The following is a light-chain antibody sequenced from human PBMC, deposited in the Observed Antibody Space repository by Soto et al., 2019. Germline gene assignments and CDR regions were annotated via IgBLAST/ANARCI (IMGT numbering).Light chain of an antibody. Sequence: EIVLTQSPVTLSLSPGERATLSCRASQSVSNQLAWYQQKPGQAPRLLIYDASRRVTGIPPRFSGSGSGTAFTLTLSSLEPEAFAVYYCQQRAGSSTFGQGTRLEIK. CDR1: QSVSNQ. CDR2: DAS. CDR3: QQRAGSST. V-gene: IGKV3-11*01. J-gene: IGKJ5*01.